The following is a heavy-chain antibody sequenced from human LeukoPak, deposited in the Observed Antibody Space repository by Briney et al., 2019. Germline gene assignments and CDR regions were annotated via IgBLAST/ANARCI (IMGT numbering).Heavy chain of an antibody. CDR2: IWYDGSNK. Sequence: PGRSLRLSCAASGFMFSDYGMHWVRQAPGKGLEWVAAIWYDGSNKFYADSVKGRFTISRDNSKNALYLQMNSLRAEDTADYYCAKEGDRGEALYYYYMDVWGNGTTVTVSS. J-gene: IGHJ6*03. V-gene: IGHV3-33*06. CDR3: AKEGDRGEALYYYYMDV. D-gene: IGHD3-10*01. CDR1: GFMFSDYG.